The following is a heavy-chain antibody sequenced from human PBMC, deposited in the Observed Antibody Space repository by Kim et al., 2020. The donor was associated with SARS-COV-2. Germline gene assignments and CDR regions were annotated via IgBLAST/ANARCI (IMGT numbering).Heavy chain of an antibody. J-gene: IGHJ4*02. CDR2: T. V-gene: IGHV3-53*01. D-gene: IGHD1-26*01. Sequence: TYSADSGKGRFTISRDIPKDTLYLQMNSLRAEDTAVYYCSSSTVGAYFDYWGQGSLVTVSS. CDR3: SSSTVGAYFDY.